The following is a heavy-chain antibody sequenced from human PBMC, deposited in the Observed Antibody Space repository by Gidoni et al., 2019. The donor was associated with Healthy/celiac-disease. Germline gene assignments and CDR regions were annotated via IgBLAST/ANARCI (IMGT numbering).Heavy chain of an antibody. V-gene: IGHV4-31*03. CDR1: GGSISIGVYC. CDR2: IPYSGGT. Sequence: QGQLQESGPGMVKPSQTLSLTCPVSGGSISIGVYCGSWIRKHPGKGWELIGYIPYSGGTSYNPSLKSRVTISVDTSKNQFSLKLSSVTAADTAVYYCARVGRRDYFDYWGQGTLVTVSS. CDR3: ARVGRRDYFDY. D-gene: IGHD3-10*01. J-gene: IGHJ4*02.